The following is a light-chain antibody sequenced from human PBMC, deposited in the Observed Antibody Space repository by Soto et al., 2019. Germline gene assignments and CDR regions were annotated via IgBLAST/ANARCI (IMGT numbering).Light chain of an antibody. CDR1: QSISSY. Sequence: DVHMTQSPSSLSASVGYRFTITCGAGQSISSYLTWYQQKPGKAPKLLIYAASSLQSGVPSRFSGSGSGTDFTLTISSLQPEDFATYYCQQSYSNPPTFGQGTKVDIK. CDR2: AAS. V-gene: IGKV1-39*01. J-gene: IGKJ1*01. CDR3: QQSYSNPPT.